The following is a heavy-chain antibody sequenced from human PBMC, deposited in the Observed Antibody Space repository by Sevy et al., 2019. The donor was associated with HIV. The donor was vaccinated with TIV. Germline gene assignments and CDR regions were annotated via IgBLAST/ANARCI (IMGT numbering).Heavy chain of an antibody. J-gene: IGHJ4*02. D-gene: IGHD6-19*01. V-gene: IGHV1-69*13. CDR2: IIPIFGTV. CDR3: ATETHSRGSYY. Sequence: ASVKVSCKASGGTFSSYAISWVRQAPGQGLEWMGGIIPIFGTVNYAQKFQGRVTITADESTSTAYMELSSLRSDDTAVYYCATETHSRGSYYWGQGTLVTVSS. CDR1: GGTFSSYA.